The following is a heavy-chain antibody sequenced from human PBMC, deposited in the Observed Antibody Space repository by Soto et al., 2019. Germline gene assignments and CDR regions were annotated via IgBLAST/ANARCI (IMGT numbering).Heavy chain of an antibody. D-gene: IGHD2-15*01. V-gene: IGHV1-69*13. CDR3: ARDKLLTYYYYGMDV. J-gene: IGHJ6*02. CDR2: IIPIFGTA. CDR1: GGTFSSYA. Sequence: SVKVSCKASGGTFSSYAISWVRQAPGQGLEWMGGIIPIFGTANYAQKFQGRVTITADESTSTAYMELSSLRSEDTAVYYCARDKLLTYYYYGMDVWGQGTTVTVSS.